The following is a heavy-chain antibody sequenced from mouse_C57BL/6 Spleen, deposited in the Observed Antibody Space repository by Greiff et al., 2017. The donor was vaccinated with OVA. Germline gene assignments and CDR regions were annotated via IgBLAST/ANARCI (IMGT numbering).Heavy chain of an antibody. CDR2: ISDGGSYT. Sequence: EVKLMESGGGLVKPGGSLKLSCAASGFTFSSYAMSWVRQTPEKRLEWVATISDGGSYTYYPDNVKGRFTISRDNAKNNLYLQMSHLKSEDTAMYYCARDQGYSDYWGQGTTLTVSS. V-gene: IGHV5-4*01. CDR1: GFTFSSYA. CDR3: ARDQGYSDY. J-gene: IGHJ2*01. D-gene: IGHD2-12*01.